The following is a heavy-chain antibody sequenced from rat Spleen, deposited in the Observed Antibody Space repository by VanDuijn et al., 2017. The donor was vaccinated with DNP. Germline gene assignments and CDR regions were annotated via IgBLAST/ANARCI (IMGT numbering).Heavy chain of an antibody. CDR2: ISTSGGHT. CDR1: GFTFSNYG. J-gene: IGHJ2*01. V-gene: IGHV5-19*01. D-gene: IGHD5-1*01. Sequence: EVQLVESGGGLVQPGRSMKLSCAASGFTFSNYGMHWIRQAPTKGLEWVASISTSGGHTFYRDSVKGRFTISRDNAKSTLYLQMGSLRSEDTATYYCTKIGAVTGTFDYWGQGVMVTVSS. CDR3: TKIGAVTGTFDY.